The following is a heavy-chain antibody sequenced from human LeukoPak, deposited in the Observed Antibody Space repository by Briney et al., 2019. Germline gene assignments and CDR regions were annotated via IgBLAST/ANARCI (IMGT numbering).Heavy chain of an antibody. V-gene: IGHV3-33*01. J-gene: IGHJ4*02. CDR2: IWYDGSKT. CDR1: GFTFSSYG. CDR3: ARGRPSSSSWCDY. D-gene: IGHD6-13*01. Sequence: GGSLRLSCAASGFTFSSYGMHWVRQAPGKGLEWVAVIWYDGSKTYHADSVTGRFTISRDNSKNTLYLQMNSLRAEDTAVYYCARGRPSSSSWCDYWGQGTLVSVSS.